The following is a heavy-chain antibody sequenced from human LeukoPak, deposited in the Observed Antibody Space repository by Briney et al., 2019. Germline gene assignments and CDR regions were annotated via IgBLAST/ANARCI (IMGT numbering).Heavy chain of an antibody. J-gene: IGHJ4*02. V-gene: IGHV4-38-2*02. CDR1: GYSISSGYY. Sequence: SETLSLTCTVSGYSISSGYYWGRIRQPPGKGLEWIGSIYHSGSTYYNPSLKSRVTISVDTSKNQFSLKLSSVTAADTAVYYCARRYQLLYPFDYWGQGTLVTVSS. CDR2: IYHSGST. CDR3: ARRYQLLYPFDY. D-gene: IGHD2-2*02.